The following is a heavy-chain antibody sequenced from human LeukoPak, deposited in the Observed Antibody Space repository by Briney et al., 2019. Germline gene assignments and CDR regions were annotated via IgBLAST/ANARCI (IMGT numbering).Heavy chain of an antibody. CDR2: IYHRGNT. J-gene: IGHJ4*02. Sequence: SETLSLTCAVSGGSISGINWWSWVRQPLGKGLEWIGEIYHRGNTNYNPSLKSRVTISVDNSKNQFSLSLSSVTAADTAVYYCGRIGYSGYGTVDYWGQGTLVTVSS. CDR1: GGSISGINW. V-gene: IGHV4-4*02. CDR3: GRIGYSGYGTVDY. D-gene: IGHD5-12*01.